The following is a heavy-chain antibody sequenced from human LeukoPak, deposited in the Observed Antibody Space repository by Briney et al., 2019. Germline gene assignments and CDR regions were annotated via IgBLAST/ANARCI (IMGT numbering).Heavy chain of an antibody. CDR2: IYYSGST. Sequence: SETPSLTCTVSGGSISSYYWSWIRQPPGKGLEWIGYIYYSGSTNYNPSLKSRVTISVDTSKNQFSLKLSSVTAADTAVYYCARVTGYMTEDYFDYWGQGTLITVSS. D-gene: IGHD6-13*01. V-gene: IGHV4-59*01. CDR3: ARVTGYMTEDYFDY. J-gene: IGHJ4*02. CDR1: GGSISSYY.